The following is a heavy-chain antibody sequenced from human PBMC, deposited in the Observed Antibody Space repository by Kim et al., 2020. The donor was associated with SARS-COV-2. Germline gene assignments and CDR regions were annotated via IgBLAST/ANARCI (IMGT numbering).Heavy chain of an antibody. CDR2: ISGSGGST. J-gene: IGHJ5*02. CDR3: AKDENRHSGSYSFS. Sequence: GGSLRLSCAASGFTFSSYAMSWVRQAPGKGLEWVSAISGSGGSTYYADSVKGRFTISRDNSKNTLYLQMNSLRAEDTAVYYCAKDENRHSGSYSFSWGQGTLVTVSS. CDR1: GFTFSSYA. D-gene: IGHD1-26*01. V-gene: IGHV3-23*01.